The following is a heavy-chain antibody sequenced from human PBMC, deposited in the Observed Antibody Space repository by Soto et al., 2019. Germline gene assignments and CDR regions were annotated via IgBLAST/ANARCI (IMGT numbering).Heavy chain of an antibody. J-gene: IGHJ3*02. CDR2: ISGSNHHT. D-gene: IGHD1-26*01. V-gene: IGHV3-21*01. CDR3: ARASWDNAAFDI. CDR1: GFTFSSYI. Sequence: PGGSLRLSCAASGFTFSSYIMNWVRQAPGKGLEWVSCISGSNHHTYYTDSLKGRFTISRDNAENSLYLQMNSLRAEDTAMYYCARASWDNAAFDIWGQGTMVTVSS.